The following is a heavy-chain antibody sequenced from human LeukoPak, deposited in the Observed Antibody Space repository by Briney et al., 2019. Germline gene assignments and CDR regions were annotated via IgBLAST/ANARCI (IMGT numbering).Heavy chain of an antibody. CDR3: ARADTAMVYDYFDY. Sequence: GGSLRLSCAASGFTFSSYWMHWVRQAPGKGLVWVSRINSDGSSTSYAGSVKGRFTISRDNAKNTLYLQMNSLRAEDTAVYYCARADTAMVYDYFDYWGQGTLVTVSS. D-gene: IGHD5-18*01. J-gene: IGHJ4*02. CDR1: GFTFSSYW. CDR2: INSDGSST. V-gene: IGHV3-74*01.